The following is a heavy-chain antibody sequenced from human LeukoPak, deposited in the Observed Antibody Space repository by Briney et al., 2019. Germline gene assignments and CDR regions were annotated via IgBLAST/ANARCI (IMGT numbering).Heavy chain of an antibody. D-gene: IGHD3-9*01. Sequence: PGGPLSISCAGSSITVSNNNMSWLRQAPGKGLQCVSDIYSSSSPYYAEYVRGRITISRDNSKNQLYLQMNSLRAEDTADYYCARVYYDILTADRASLDVWGQGTLVTVCS. CDR1: SITVSNNN. CDR2: IYSSSSP. J-gene: IGHJ4*02. CDR3: ARVYYDILTADRASLDV. V-gene: IGHV3-53*01.